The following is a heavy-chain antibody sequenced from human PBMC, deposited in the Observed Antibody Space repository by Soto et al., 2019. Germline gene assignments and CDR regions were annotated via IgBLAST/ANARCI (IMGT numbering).Heavy chain of an antibody. Sequence: GSLRLSCAASGFTFSSYGMHWVRQAPGKGLEWVAVISYDGSNKYYADSVKGRFTISRDNSKNTLYLQMNSLRAEDTAVYYCAKDAGQWLPPGTSILWGQGTLVTVSS. CDR1: GFTFSSYG. V-gene: IGHV3-30*18. CDR2: ISYDGSNK. J-gene: IGHJ4*02. D-gene: IGHD6-19*01. CDR3: AKDAGQWLPPGTSIL.